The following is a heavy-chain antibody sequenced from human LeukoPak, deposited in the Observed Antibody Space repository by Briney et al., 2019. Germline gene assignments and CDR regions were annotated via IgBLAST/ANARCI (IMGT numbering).Heavy chain of an antibody. CDR3: ASQKAIDY. CDR2: ISGSGGST. CDR1: GFTFSSHA. J-gene: IGHJ4*02. V-gene: IGHV3-23*01. Sequence: GGSLRLSCAASGFTFSSHAMSWVRQAPGKGLEWVSAISGSGGSTYYADPVKGRFTISRDNSKNTLYLQMNNLRAEDTAVYYCASQKAIDYWGQGTLVTVSS.